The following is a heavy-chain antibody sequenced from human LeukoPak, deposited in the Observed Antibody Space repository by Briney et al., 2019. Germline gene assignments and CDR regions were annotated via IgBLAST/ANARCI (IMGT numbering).Heavy chain of an antibody. CDR3: AAPKGPRRGYYYGMDV. V-gene: IGHV3-23*01. CDR1: GFTFSSYA. J-gene: IGHJ6*02. Sequence: GGSLRLSCAASGFTFSSYAMSWVRQAPVKGLEWVSAISGSGGSTYYADSVKGRFTISRDNSKNTLYLQMNSLRAEDTAVYYCAAPKGPRRGYYYGMDVWGQGTTVTVSS. CDR2: ISGSGGST.